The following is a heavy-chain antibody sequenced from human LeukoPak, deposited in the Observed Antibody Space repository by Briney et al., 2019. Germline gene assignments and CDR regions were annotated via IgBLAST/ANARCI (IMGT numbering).Heavy chain of an antibody. J-gene: IGHJ4*02. V-gene: IGHV3-9*01. CDR3: AKDRSIGTYYTFDH. CDR1: GFTFDDYA. D-gene: IGHD1-26*01. Sequence: PGGSLRLSCAASGFTFDDYAMHWVRQAPGKGLEWVSGISWNSGSIGYADSVKGRFTISRDNAKNSLYLQMSSLTAADTAVYYCAKDRSIGTYYTFDHWGQGTLVTVSS. CDR2: ISWNSGSI.